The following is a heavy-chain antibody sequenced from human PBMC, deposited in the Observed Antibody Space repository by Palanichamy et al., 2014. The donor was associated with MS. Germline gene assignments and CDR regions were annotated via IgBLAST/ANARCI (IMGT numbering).Heavy chain of an antibody. V-gene: IGHV3-33*01. Sequence: QVQLVESGGGVVQPGRSLRLSCAASGFTFSTYGMHWVRQAPGKGLEWVAVIWYDGTNKYYADSVKGRFTISRDNSKNTLYLQMNSLRAEDTAVYYCARDRLPGLRFRELYFWGQGTLVTVSS. CDR2: IWYDGTNK. J-gene: IGHJ4*02. D-gene: IGHD3-10*01. CDR3: ARDRLPGLRFRELYF. CDR1: GFTFSTYG.